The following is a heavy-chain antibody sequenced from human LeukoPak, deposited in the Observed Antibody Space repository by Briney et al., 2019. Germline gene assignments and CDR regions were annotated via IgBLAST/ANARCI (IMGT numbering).Heavy chain of an antibody. D-gene: IGHD2-21*02. CDR2: IIPIFGIA. Sequence: SEKVSCKASGGTFSSYAISWVRQAPGQGLESMGRIIPIFGIANYAQKFQGRVTITADKSTSTAYMELSSLRSEDTAVYYCARGLRAYCGGDCYSIDYWGQGTLVTVSS. J-gene: IGHJ4*02. CDR3: ARGLRAYCGGDCYSIDY. V-gene: IGHV1-69*04. CDR1: GGTFSSYA.